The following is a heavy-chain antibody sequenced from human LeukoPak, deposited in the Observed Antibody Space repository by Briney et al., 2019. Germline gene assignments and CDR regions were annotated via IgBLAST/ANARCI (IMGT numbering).Heavy chain of an antibody. J-gene: IGHJ4*02. CDR2: ISWNSGFI. CDR1: GFTVHNFA. Sequence: GRSLTLSCAASGFTVHNFAMHWVRHAPGKGLEWVSGISWNSGFIDYADSVKGRFTMSTDNAKDTLYLQMNSLRAEDTAVYYCARDQLDDFWSGYSSMGVDYWGQGTLVTVSS. CDR3: ARDQLDDFWSGYSSMGVDY. D-gene: IGHD3-3*01. V-gene: IGHV3-9*01.